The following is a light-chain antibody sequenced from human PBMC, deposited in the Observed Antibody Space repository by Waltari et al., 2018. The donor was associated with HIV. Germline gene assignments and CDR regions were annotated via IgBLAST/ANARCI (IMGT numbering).Light chain of an antibody. CDR3: AAWHDSLNGSWV. CDR1: SSKIGSNT. Sequence: QRVTISCSGSSSKIGSNTVNWYQQLPGTAPKLLIYSNNQRPSGVPDRFSGSKSGTSASLAISGLQSEDEADYYCAAWHDSLNGSWVFGGGTKLTVL. V-gene: IGLV1-44*01. J-gene: IGLJ3*02. CDR2: SNN.